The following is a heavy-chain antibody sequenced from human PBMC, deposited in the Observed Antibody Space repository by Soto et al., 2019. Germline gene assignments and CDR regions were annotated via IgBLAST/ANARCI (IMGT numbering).Heavy chain of an antibody. CDR1: GFTFDDYA. Sequence: EVQLVESGGGLVQPGRSLRLSCAASGFTFDDYAMHWVRQAPGKGLEWVSGISWNSGSIGYADSVKGRFTISRDNAKNSLYLQMNSLRAEDTALYYCAKGGDDYIWGSYRSLFDYWGHGTLVTVSS. J-gene: IGHJ4*01. CDR2: ISWNSGSI. CDR3: AKGGDDYIWGSYRSLFDY. V-gene: IGHV3-9*01. D-gene: IGHD3-16*02.